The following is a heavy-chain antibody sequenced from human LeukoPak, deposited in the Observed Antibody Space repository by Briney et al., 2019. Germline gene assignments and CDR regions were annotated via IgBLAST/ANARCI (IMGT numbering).Heavy chain of an antibody. CDR1: GFTFDDYA. V-gene: IGHV3-9*01. J-gene: IGHJ4*02. Sequence: SLRLSCAASGFTFDDYAMHWVRRAPGKGLEWVSGISWNSGSIGYADSVKGRFTISRDNAKNSLYLQMNSLRAEDTALYYCAKDTTYYYDSSGYPDYWGQGTLVTVSS. CDR2: ISWNSGSI. D-gene: IGHD3-22*01. CDR3: AKDTTYYYDSSGYPDY.